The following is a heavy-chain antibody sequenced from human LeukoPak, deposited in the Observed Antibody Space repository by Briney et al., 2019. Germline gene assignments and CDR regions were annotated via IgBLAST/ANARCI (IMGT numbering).Heavy chain of an antibody. J-gene: IGHJ3*02. CDR3: ARELTDAFDI. CDR1: GGSTSSYY. Sequence: PSETLSLTCTVSGGSTSSYYWSWIRQPPGKGLEWIGYIYYSGSTNYNPSLKSRVTISVDTSKNQFSLKLSSVTAADTAVYYCARELTDAFDIWGQGTMVTVSS. CDR2: IYYSGST. V-gene: IGHV4-59*01.